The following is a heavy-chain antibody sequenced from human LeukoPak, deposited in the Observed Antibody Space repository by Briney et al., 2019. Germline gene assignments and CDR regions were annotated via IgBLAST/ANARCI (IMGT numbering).Heavy chain of an antibody. D-gene: IGHD3-22*01. J-gene: IGHJ3*02. Sequence: SETLSLTCTVSGGSVSSASLYWNWFRQPAGKGLEWIGRIYSSGSTHYNPSLRSRVTISLDTSKNQFSLKLSSVTAADTAVFYCEKSGGPDYYDSSAFDICGPGTVVTVSS. V-gene: IGHV4-61*02. CDR1: GGSVSSASLY. CDR3: EKSGGPDYYDSSAFDI. CDR2: IYSSGST.